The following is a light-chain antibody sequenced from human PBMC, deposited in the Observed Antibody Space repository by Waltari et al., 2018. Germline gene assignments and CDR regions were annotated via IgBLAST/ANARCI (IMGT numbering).Light chain of an antibody. V-gene: IGLV2-14*03. Sequence: QSALTQPASVSGSPGQSINISCTGTRSDIGEYNYVSWYQPNPGQAPKLIIFDVSNRPSGVSDRFSGSKSGNTASLTISALQAEDEGDYYCSSYRSTISVVFGGGTKVTVL. CDR2: DVS. CDR3: SSYRSTISVV. J-gene: IGLJ2*01. CDR1: RSDIGEYNY.